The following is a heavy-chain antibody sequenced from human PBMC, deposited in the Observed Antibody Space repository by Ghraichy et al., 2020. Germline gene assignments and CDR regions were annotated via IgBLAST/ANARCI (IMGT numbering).Heavy chain of an antibody. CDR3: ARLLLWFGELPYYFDY. V-gene: IGHV4-39*01. Sequence: ESLNISCTVSGGSISSSSYYWGWIRQPPGKGLEWIGSIYYSGSTYYNPSLKSRVTISVDTSKNQFSLKLSSVTAADTAVYYCARLLLWFGELPYYFDYWGQGTLVTVSS. CDR1: GGSISSSSYY. J-gene: IGHJ4*02. CDR2: IYYSGST. D-gene: IGHD3-10*01.